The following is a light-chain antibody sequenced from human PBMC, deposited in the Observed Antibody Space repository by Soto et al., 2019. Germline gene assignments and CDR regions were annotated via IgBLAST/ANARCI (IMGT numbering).Light chain of an antibody. CDR2: GAS. CDR3: HQYGCSPQA. J-gene: IGKJ1*01. Sequence: EIGLTQSPGPLSLSPGARATLSCMASPGVSSSYLAGYQQGPGQAPRLLIFGASSRATGIPARFRGSGSWTDFTLTISRLETEEFAVYYGHQYGCSPQACGLGTKVDIE. CDR1: PGVSSSY. V-gene: IGKV3-20*01.